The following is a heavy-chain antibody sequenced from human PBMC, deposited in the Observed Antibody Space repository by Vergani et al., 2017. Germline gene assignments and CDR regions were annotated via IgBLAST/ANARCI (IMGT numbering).Heavy chain of an antibody. V-gene: IGHV3-21*01. J-gene: IGHJ6*02. CDR3: ARADNLRFLEWSKYYYYYYGMDV. D-gene: IGHD3-3*01. CDR1: GFTFSSYS. Sequence: EVQLVESGGGLVKPGGSLRLSCAASGFTFSSYSMNWVRQAPGKGLEWVSSISSSSSYIYYADSGKGRFTISRDNAKNSLYLQMNSLRAEDTAVYYCARADNLRFLEWSKYYYYYYGMDVWGQGTTVTVSS. CDR2: ISSSSSYI.